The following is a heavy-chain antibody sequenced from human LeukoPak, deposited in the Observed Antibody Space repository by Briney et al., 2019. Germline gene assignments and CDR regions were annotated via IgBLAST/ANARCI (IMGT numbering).Heavy chain of an antibody. CDR3: AKDLGYDSSGFFDY. J-gene: IGHJ4*02. CDR2: IRYDGSNK. CDR1: EFTFSSYG. D-gene: IGHD3-22*01. Sequence: GGSLRLSCAASEFTFSSYGMHWVRQAPGKGLEWVAFIRYDGSNKYYADSVKGRFTISRDNSKNTLYLQMNSLRAEDTAVYYCAKDLGYDSSGFFDYWGQGTLVTVSS. V-gene: IGHV3-30*02.